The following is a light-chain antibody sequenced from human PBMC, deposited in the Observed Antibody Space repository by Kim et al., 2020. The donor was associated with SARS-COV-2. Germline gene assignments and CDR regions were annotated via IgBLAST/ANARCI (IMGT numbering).Light chain of an antibody. Sequence: SYELTQPPSVSVSPGQTARITCSGDALPKQYAYWYQQKPGQAPVLVIYKDSERPSGIPERFSGSSSGTTVTLTISGVQAEDEADYYCQSADSSGTYWVFGEGTQLTGL. V-gene: IGLV3-25*03. CDR1: ALPKQY. CDR3: QSADSSGTYWV. CDR2: KDS. J-gene: IGLJ3*02.